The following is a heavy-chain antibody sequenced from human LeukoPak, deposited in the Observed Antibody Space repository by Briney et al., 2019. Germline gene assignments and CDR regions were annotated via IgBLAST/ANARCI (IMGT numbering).Heavy chain of an antibody. D-gene: IGHD1-26*01. V-gene: IGHV3-23*01. Sequence: PGGSLRLSCAASGFTFSSSAMTWVRQAPGKGLEWVSTISGSGGSTYYVDSVKGRFTISRDNAKNTLYLQMNSLSGEDTAVYYCARALGSSSDFWGQGTLVTVSS. CDR2: ISGSGGST. J-gene: IGHJ4*02. CDR3: ARALGSSSDF. CDR1: GFTFSSSA.